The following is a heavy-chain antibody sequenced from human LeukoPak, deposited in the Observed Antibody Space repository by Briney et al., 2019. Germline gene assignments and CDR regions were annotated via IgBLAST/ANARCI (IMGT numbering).Heavy chain of an antibody. CDR1: GGSISSYY. CDR3: ARDRGSSGWYDY. Sequence: SETLSLTCTVSGGSISSYYWGWIRQPPGKGLEWIGSIYHSGSTYYNPSLKSRVTISVDTSKNQFSLKLSSVTAADTAVYYCARDRGSSGWYDYWGQGTLVTVSS. J-gene: IGHJ4*02. V-gene: IGHV4-39*07. CDR2: IYHSGST. D-gene: IGHD6-19*01.